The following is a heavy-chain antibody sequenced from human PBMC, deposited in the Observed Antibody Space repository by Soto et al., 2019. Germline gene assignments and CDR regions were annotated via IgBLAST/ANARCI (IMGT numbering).Heavy chain of an antibody. CDR3: ARDRRYCSSTSCRYEYFQH. CDR1: GYTFTGYY. V-gene: IGHV1-2*04. Sequence: ASLKVSCKASGYTFTGYYMHWVRQAPGQGLEWMGCINPNSGGTNYAQKFQGWVTMTRDTSISTAYMELSRLRSDDTAVYYCARDRRYCSSTSCRYEYFQHWGQGTLVTVSS. CDR2: INPNSGGT. J-gene: IGHJ1*01. D-gene: IGHD2-2*01.